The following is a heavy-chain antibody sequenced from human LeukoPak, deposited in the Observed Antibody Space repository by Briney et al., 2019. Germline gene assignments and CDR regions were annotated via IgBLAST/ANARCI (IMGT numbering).Heavy chain of an antibody. V-gene: IGHV4-4*07. D-gene: IGHD3-22*01. CDR2: IYTSGST. J-gene: IGHJ4*02. Sequence: SETQSLTCTVSGGSISSYYWSWIRQPAGKGLEWIGRIYTSGSTNYNPSLKSRVTMSVDMSKNQFSLKLSSVTAADTAVYYCARARGPYDSSGYYYWGQGTLVTVSS. CDR1: GGSISSYY. CDR3: ARARGPYDSSGYYY.